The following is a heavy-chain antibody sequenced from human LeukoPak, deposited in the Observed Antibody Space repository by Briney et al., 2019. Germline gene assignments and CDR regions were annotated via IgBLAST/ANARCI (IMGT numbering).Heavy chain of an antibody. CDR2: ISSSSSYI. J-gene: IGHJ4*02. D-gene: IGHD3-10*01. CDR3: ARGGHYGSGSYYNVN. Sequence: GGSLRLSCAASGFTFSSYSMNWVRPAQGKGLEWVSSISSSSSYIYYADSVKGRFTISRDNAKNSLYLQMNSLRAEDTAVYYCARGGHYGSGSYYNVNWGQGTLVTVSS. CDR1: GFTFSSYS. V-gene: IGHV3-21*01.